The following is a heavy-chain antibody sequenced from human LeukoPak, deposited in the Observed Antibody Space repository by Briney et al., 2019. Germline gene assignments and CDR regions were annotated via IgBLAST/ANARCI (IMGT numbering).Heavy chain of an antibody. J-gene: IGHJ3*02. CDR1: GFTFSSYS. Sequence: SGGSLRLSCAASGFTFSSYSMNWVRQAPGKGLEWVSSISSSSSYIYYADSVKGRFTISRDNAKNSLYLQMNSLRAEDTAVYYCARDRYGSGSFYPVHAFDIWGQGTMVTVSS. CDR3: ARDRYGSGSFYPVHAFDI. CDR2: ISSSSSYI. D-gene: IGHD3-10*01. V-gene: IGHV3-21*01.